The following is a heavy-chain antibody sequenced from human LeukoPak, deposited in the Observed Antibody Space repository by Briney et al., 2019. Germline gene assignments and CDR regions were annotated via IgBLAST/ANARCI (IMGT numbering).Heavy chain of an antibody. CDR3: ARRREQLGRFDP. CDR1: GGSISSSSYY. J-gene: IGHJ5*02. D-gene: IGHD6-6*01. Sequence: PSETLSLTCTVSGGSISSSSYYWGWIRQPPGKGLEWIGSIYYSGSTYYNPSLKSRVTISVDTSKNQFSLKLSSVTAADTAVYYCARRREQLGRFDPWGQGTLVTVSS. CDR2: IYYSGST. V-gene: IGHV4-39*01.